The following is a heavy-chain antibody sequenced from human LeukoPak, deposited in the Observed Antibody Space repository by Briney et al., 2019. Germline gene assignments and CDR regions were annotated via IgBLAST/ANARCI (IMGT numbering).Heavy chain of an antibody. Sequence: PSETLSLTCTVSGGSISSYYWSWIRQPAGKGLEWIGRIYTSGSTNYNPSLKSRVTMSVDTSKNQFSLKLSSVTAADTAVYYCARGNFWSGYPYCFDYWGQEPWSPSPQ. V-gene: IGHV4-4*07. CDR3: ARGNFWSGYPYCFDY. D-gene: IGHD3-3*01. CDR2: IYTSGST. J-gene: IGHJ4*01. CDR1: GGSISSYY.